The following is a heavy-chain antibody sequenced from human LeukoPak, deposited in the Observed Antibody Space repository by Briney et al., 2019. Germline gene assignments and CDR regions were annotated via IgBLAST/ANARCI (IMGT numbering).Heavy chain of an antibody. J-gene: IGHJ6*03. CDR2: IYYSGST. Sequence: SETLSLTCTVSGGSISSSSYYWGWIRQPPGKGLEWIGSIYYSGSTYYNPSLKSRVTISVDTSKNQFSLKLSSVTAADTAVYYCARRTPLRRDGYYSSYYYYYYYMDVWGKGTTVTISS. CDR3: ARRTPLRRDGYYSSYYYYYYYMDV. D-gene: IGHD5-24*01. V-gene: IGHV4-39*01. CDR1: GGSISSSSYY.